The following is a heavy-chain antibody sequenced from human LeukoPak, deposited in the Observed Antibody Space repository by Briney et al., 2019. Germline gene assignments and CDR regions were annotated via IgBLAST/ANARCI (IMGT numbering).Heavy chain of an antibody. V-gene: IGHV5-51*01. J-gene: IGHJ4*02. D-gene: IGHD5-18*01. Sequence: GESLKISCKGSGYSFTSYWIGWVRQMPGKGLEWMGIIYPGDSDTRYSSSFQGQVTISADKSISTAYLQWSSLKASDTAMYYCARPSGYSYGYYEIDYWGQGTLVTVSS. CDR1: GYSFTSYW. CDR2: IYPGDSDT. CDR3: ARPSGYSYGYYEIDY.